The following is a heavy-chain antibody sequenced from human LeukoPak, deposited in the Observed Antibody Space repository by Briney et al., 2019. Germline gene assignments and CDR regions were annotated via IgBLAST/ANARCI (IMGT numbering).Heavy chain of an antibody. Sequence: SETLSLTCTVSGGSISSYYWSWIRQPPGKGLEWIGYIYYSGSTNYNPSLKSRVTISVDTSKNQFSLKLSSVTAADTAVYYCARNTMGAFDIWGQGTMVTVSS. CDR1: GGSISSYY. V-gene: IGHV4-59*08. J-gene: IGHJ3*02. CDR3: ARNTMGAFDI. CDR2: IYYSGST.